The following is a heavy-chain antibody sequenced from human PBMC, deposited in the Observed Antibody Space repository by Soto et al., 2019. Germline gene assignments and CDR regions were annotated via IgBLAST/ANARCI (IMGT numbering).Heavy chain of an antibody. CDR3: ARGGRAGY. J-gene: IGHJ4*02. V-gene: IGHV4-34*01. CDR2: FNHSGST. Sequence: QVQLQQWGAGLLKPSETLSLTCAVYGGSFSGYYWSWIRQPPGKGLEWIGEFNHSGSTNYNPSLKSXVIXSVDMSKNQCSLKLSSVTAADTAVYYCARGGRAGYWGPGTLVTVSS. CDR1: GGSFSGYY.